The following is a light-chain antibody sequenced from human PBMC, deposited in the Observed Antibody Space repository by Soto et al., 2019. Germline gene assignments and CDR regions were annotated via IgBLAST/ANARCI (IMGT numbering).Light chain of an antibody. CDR3: QQYGSSPT. CDR1: QSVSSN. J-gene: IGKJ1*01. Sequence: EIVMTQSPATLSVSPGERATLLGRDSQSVSSNLAWYKQKPGQAPRLLIYDASKRATGIPDRFSGSGSGTDFTLTISRLEPEEFAVYYCQQYGSSPTFDQGTKVDNK. CDR2: DAS. V-gene: IGKV3-20*01.